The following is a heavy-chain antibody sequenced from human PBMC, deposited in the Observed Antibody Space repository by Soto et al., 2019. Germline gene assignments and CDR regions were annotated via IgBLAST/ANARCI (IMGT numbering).Heavy chain of an antibody. V-gene: IGHV4-39*01. CDR2: IYYSGST. D-gene: IGHD3-10*01. J-gene: IGHJ4*02. CDR3: ARLRVMVREYYFDY. CDR1: GGSISSSSYY. Sequence: SETLSLTCTVSGGSISSSSYYWGWIRQPPGKGLEWIGSIYYSGSTYYNPSLKSRVTISVDTSKNQFSLKLSSVTAADTAVYYCARLRVMVREYYFDYWGQGTLVTVSS.